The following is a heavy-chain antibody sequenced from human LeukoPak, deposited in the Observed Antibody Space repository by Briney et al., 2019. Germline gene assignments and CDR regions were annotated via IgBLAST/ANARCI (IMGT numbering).Heavy chain of an antibody. Sequence: ASVKVSCKASGGTFSSYAISWVRPAPGQGLEWMGWINPNSGGTNYAQKFQGRVTMTRDTSISTAYMELSRLRSDDTAVYYCARARYDSSGYLFDYWGQGTLVTVSS. D-gene: IGHD3-22*01. J-gene: IGHJ4*02. CDR2: INPNSGGT. CDR1: GGTFSSYA. V-gene: IGHV1-2*02. CDR3: ARARYDSSGYLFDY.